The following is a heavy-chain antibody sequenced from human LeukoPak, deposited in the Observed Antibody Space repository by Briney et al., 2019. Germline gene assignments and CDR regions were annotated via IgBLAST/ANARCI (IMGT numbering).Heavy chain of an antibody. CDR3: ARDEGGSYYVFDY. CDR2: ISYDGSNK. D-gene: IGHD1-26*01. Sequence: GGSLRLSCAASGFTFSSYGMHWVRQAPGKGLEWVSVISYDGSNKYYADSVKGRFTISRDNSKNTLYLQMNSLRAEDTAVYYCARDEGGSYYVFDYWGQGTLVTVSS. V-gene: IGHV3-30*03. CDR1: GFTFSSYG. J-gene: IGHJ4*02.